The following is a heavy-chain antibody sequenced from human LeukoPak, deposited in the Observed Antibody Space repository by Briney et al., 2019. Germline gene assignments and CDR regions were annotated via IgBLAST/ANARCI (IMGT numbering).Heavy chain of an antibody. CDR1: GGPISSSSYY. CDR3: ARQYSGSYVSYAFDI. V-gene: IGHV4-39*01. J-gene: IGHJ3*02. CDR2: IYYSGST. Sequence: SETLSLTCTVSGGPISSSSYYWGWIRQPPGKGLEWIGSIYYSGSTYYNPSLKSRVTISVDTSKNQFSLKLSSVTAADTAVYYCARQYSGSYVSYAFDIWGQGTMVTVSS. D-gene: IGHD1-26*01.